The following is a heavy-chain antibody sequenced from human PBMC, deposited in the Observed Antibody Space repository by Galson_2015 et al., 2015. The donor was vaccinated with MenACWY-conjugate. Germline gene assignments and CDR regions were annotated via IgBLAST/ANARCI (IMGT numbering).Heavy chain of an antibody. J-gene: IGHJ5*02. V-gene: IGHV1-18*01. Sequence: QSGAEVKKPGASVKVSCKASDYTFTSYGISWVRQAPGQGLEWMGWISTNNGSTKSAQKFQGRVTMTTDTSTSTAYMELRSLRSDDTAVYYCARDWYCTSSSCYDCFDPWGQGTLVTVSS. D-gene: IGHD2-2*01. CDR3: ARDWYCTSSSCYDCFDP. CDR1: DYTFTSYG. CDR2: ISTNNGST.